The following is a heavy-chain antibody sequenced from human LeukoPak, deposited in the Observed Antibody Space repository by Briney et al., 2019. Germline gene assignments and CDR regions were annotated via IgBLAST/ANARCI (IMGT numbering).Heavy chain of an antibody. Sequence: GGSLRLSCAASGFTFSSYGMSWVRQAPGKGLEWVSAISGSGGSTYYADSVKGRFTISRDNSKNTLYLQMNSLRAEDTAVYYCAKRGVVVAATLGFYYMDVWGKGTTVTVSS. CDR2: ISGSGGST. J-gene: IGHJ6*03. CDR1: GFTFSSYG. V-gene: IGHV3-23*01. D-gene: IGHD2-15*01. CDR3: AKRGVVVAATLGFYYMDV.